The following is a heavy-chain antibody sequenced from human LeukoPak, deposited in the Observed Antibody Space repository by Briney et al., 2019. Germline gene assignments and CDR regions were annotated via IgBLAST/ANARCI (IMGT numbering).Heavy chain of an antibody. CDR3: ARWGNYYDSSGLRTHFDY. D-gene: IGHD3-22*01. CDR2: IYYSGST. Sequence: SETLSLTCTVSGGSISSYYWSWIRQPPGKGLEWIGYIYYSGSTNYNPSLKSRVTISVDTSKNQFSLKLSSVTAADTAVYYCARWGNYYDSSGLRTHFDYWGQGTLVTVSS. CDR1: GGSISSYY. J-gene: IGHJ4*02. V-gene: IGHV4-59*01.